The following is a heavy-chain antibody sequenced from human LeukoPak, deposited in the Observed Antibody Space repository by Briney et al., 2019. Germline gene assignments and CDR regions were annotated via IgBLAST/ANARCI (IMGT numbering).Heavy chain of an antibody. V-gene: IGHV1-8*01. Sequence: GASVKVSCKASGYTFTSYDINWVRQATGQGLEWMGWMSPNSGNTGYAQKFQDRVTMTRNTAISTAYMELSGLRSEDTAVYYCARASRYCSSTSCYTFDYWGQGTLVTVSS. D-gene: IGHD2-2*02. J-gene: IGHJ4*02. CDR1: GYTFTSYD. CDR2: MSPNSGNT. CDR3: ARASRYCSSTSCYTFDY.